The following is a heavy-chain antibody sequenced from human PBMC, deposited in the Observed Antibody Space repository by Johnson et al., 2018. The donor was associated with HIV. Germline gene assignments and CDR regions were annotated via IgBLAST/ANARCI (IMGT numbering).Heavy chain of an antibody. J-gene: IGHJ3*02. CDR2: IWSDGSNK. Sequence: QVQLVESGGGVVQPGRSVRLSCAASGLSFSSYGMEWVRQAPGKGLEWVAVIWSDGSNKHYADSVKGRFTISRDNSKNTLYLQMNSLRAEDTAVYYCARDPSTAAADSKDAFDIWGQGTMVTVSS. CDR3: ARDPSTAAADSKDAFDI. CDR1: GLSFSSYG. D-gene: IGHD6-13*01. V-gene: IGHV3-33*01.